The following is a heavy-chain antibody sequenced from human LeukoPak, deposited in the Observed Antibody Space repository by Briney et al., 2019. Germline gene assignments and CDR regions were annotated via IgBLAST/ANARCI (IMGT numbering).Heavy chain of an antibody. J-gene: IGHJ4*02. V-gene: IGHV3-74*01. CDR1: GFAFCNYW. Sequence: PGGSLRLSCAASGFAFCNYWMHWVRQAPGKGLVWVSLINSGGSGTDYADTVKGRFTISRDNAQNTLYLQMNSLRAEDTAVYYCTRLTGTTSPVDYWGQGTLVTVSS. CDR2: INSGGSGT. D-gene: IGHD1-20*01. CDR3: TRLTGTTSPVDY.